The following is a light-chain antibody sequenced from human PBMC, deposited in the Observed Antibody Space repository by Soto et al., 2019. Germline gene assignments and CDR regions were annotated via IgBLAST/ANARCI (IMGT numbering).Light chain of an antibody. CDR1: RSSIGSNT. V-gene: IGLV1-44*01. CDR2: SND. Sequence: QLVLTQPPSASGTPGQTVTISCSGTRSSIGSNTVNWYQQFPGTAPKLLIYSNDLRPSGVPDRISGSKSGTSASLAISGLQSEDEADYYCAAWDDSLLGVVFGGGTKLTV. J-gene: IGLJ2*01. CDR3: AAWDDSLLGVV.